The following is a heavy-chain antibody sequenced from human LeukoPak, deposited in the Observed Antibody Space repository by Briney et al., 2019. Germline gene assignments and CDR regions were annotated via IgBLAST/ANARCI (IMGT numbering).Heavy chain of an antibody. CDR1: GFTFSSYW. J-gene: IGHJ3*02. V-gene: IGHV3-7*01. D-gene: IGHD6-13*01. Sequence: GGSLRLTCATSGFTFSSYWMSWVRQAPGKGLEWVANIKQDGSEKYYVDSVKGRFTISRDNAKNSLYLQMNSLRAEDTAVYYCARDSRIDAFDIWGQGTMVTVSS. CDR3: ARDSRIDAFDI. CDR2: IKQDGSEK.